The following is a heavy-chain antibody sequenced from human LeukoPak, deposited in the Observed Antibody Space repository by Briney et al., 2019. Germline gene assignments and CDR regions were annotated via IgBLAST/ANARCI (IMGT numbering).Heavy chain of an antibody. V-gene: IGHV3-64D*09. Sequence: PGGSLRLSCSASGFAFSSYAMHWVRQAPEKGLEYVSAISSNGGSTYYADSVKGRFTISRDNSKNTLYLQMSSLRAEDTAVYYCVKRSDSSGYYYMSYWGQGTLVTVSS. D-gene: IGHD3-22*01. CDR1: GFAFSSYA. CDR2: ISSNGGST. J-gene: IGHJ4*02. CDR3: VKRSDSSGYYYMSY.